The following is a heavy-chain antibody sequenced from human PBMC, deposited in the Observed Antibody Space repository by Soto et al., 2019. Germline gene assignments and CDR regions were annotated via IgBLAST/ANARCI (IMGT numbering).Heavy chain of an antibody. CDR2: INAGNGNT. D-gene: IGHD2-21*02. J-gene: IGHJ4*02. Sequence: QVQLVQSGAEEKKPGASVKVSCKASGYTFTSYAMHWVRQAPGQRLEWMGWINAGNGNTKYSQKFQGRVTITRDTSANTAYMELISLRSEDTAVYYCARSFVVVTDFDYWGQGTLVTVSS. CDR1: GYTFTSYA. CDR3: ARSFVVVTDFDY. V-gene: IGHV1-3*05.